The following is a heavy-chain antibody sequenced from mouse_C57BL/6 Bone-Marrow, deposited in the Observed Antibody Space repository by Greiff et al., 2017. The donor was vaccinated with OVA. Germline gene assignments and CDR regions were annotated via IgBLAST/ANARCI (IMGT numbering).Heavy chain of an antibody. V-gene: IGHV1-42*01. CDR1: GYSFTGYY. CDR3: ASYYYGSARYFDY. CDR2: INPSTGGT. Sequence: VQLQQSGPELVKPGASVKISCKASGYSFTGYYMNWVKQSPEKSLEWIGEINPSTGGTTYNQKFKAKATLTVDKSSSTAYMQLKSLTSEDSAVYYCASYYYGSARYFDYWGQGTTLTVSS. J-gene: IGHJ2*01. D-gene: IGHD1-1*01.